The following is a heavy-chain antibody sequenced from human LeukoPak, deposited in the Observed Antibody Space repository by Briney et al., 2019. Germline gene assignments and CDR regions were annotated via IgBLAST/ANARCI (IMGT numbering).Heavy chain of an antibody. Sequence: SETLSLTCTVSGGSISTYYWSWIRQPPGKGLEWIGYIYYSGSTNYNPSLKSRVTISVDTSKNLFSLKVSSVTAADTAVYYCARGRSNYYGMDVWGQGTTVTVSS. CDR1: GGSISTYY. V-gene: IGHV4-59*01. CDR2: IYYSGST. CDR3: ARGRSNYYGMDV. J-gene: IGHJ6*02. D-gene: IGHD1-26*01.